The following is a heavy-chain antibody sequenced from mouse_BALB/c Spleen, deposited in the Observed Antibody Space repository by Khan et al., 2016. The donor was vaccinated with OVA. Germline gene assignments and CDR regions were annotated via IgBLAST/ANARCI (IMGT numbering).Heavy chain of an antibody. CDR3: VNHGSSSAWFTY. D-gene: IGHD1-1*01. J-gene: IGHJ3*01. CDR2: INPATDYT. V-gene: IGHV1-7*01. CDR1: GYTFTCYW. Sequence: QVQLQQSGAELAKPGASVKMSCKASGYTFTCYWMHWVKQRPGQGLEWIGYINPATDYTEYNQKFKNKATLTADKSSSTAYMQLSSLTSEDSAVYYCVNHGSSSAWFTYWGQGTPVTVSA.